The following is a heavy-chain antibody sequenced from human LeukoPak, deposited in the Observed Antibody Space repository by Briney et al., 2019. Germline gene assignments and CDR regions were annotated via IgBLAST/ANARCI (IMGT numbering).Heavy chain of an antibody. Sequence: GGSLRLSCAASGFTFSSYSINWVRQAPGKGLEWVSCVSSTSSFIYYADSVKGRFTISRDNSKNTLYLQMNSLRAEDTAVYYCAKDLADWGKGTTVTVSS. V-gene: IGHV3-21*01. CDR1: GFTFSSYS. D-gene: IGHD3-16*01. CDR2: VSSTSSFI. J-gene: IGHJ6*04. CDR3: AKDLAD.